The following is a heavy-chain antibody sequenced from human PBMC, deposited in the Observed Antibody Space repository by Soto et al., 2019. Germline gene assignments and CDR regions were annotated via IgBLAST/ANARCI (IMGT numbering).Heavy chain of an antibody. CDR3: ASAGYSYGINNWFDP. CDR2: INHSGST. CDR1: GGSFSGYY. J-gene: IGHJ5*02. D-gene: IGHD5-18*01. V-gene: IGHV4-34*01. Sequence: SETLSLTCAVYGGSFSGYYWSWIRQPPGKGLEWIGEINHSGSTNYNPSLKSRVTISVDTSKNQFSLKLSSVTAADTAVYYCASAGYSYGINNWFDPWGQGTLVTVSS.